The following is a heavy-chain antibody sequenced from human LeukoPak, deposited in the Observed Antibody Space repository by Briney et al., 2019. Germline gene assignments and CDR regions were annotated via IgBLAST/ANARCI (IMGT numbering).Heavy chain of an antibody. D-gene: IGHD6-6*01. CDR1: GFIFGNHW. CDR2: ISGSGGST. J-gene: IGHJ4*02. CDR3: AKALYSSSFDFDY. V-gene: IGHV3-23*01. Sequence: GGSLRLSCVASGFIFGNHWMGWVRQAPGKGLEWVSAISGSGGSTYYADSVKGRFTISRDNSKNTLYLQMNSLRAEDTAVYYCAKALYSSSFDFDYWGQGTPVTVSS.